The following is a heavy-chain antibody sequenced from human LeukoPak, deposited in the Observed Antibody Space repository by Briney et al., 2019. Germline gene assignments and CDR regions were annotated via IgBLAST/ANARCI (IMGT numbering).Heavy chain of an antibody. D-gene: IGHD3-22*01. CDR2: ITGSGGTT. Sequence: PGGSLRLSCAASGFTFSSYGMSWVRHAPGKGLERVSAITGSGGTTYYADSVKGRFTISRDNAKNSLYLQMNSLRAEDTAVYYCARATYYYDSSGYHYLVYWGQGTLVTVSS. CDR3: ARATYYYDSSGYHYLVY. CDR1: GFTFSSYG. V-gene: IGHV3-23*01. J-gene: IGHJ4*02.